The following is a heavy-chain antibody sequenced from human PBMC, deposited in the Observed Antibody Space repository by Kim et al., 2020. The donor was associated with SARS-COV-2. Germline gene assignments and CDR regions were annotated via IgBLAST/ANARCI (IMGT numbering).Heavy chain of an antibody. CDR2: NYSGYSDT. J-gene: IGHJ4*01. V-gene: IGHV5-51*01. CDR3: ARGGDYGVY. Sequence: GESLKISCKGSGYSFTSYWIGWVRQMPGKGLEWIGINYSGYSDTIYSPSFQGHVTISPDKSISTASLQWSSLKASDTALYYCARGGDYGVYWGHGTLVIV. D-gene: IGHD4-17*01. CDR1: GYSFTSYW.